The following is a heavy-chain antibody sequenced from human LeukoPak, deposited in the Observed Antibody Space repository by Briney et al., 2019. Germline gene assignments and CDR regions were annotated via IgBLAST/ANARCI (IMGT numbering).Heavy chain of an antibody. CDR3: ARARNDILNGYYAFDY. J-gene: IGHJ4*02. D-gene: IGHD3-9*01. Sequence: GSLRLSCAASGFTFSSSAMSWVRQAPGRGLEWIGEIYHSGSTNYNPSLKSRVTISVDKAKNQFSLQLSPVTAADTAVYYCARARNDILNGYYAFDYWGQGTLVTVSS. CDR2: IYHSGST. V-gene: IGHV4-4*02. CDR1: GFTFSSSAM.